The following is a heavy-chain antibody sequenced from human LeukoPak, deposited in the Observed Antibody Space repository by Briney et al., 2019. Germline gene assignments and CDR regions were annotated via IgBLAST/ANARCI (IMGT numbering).Heavy chain of an antibody. Sequence: GASVKVSCKASGYTFTGYYMHWVRQAPGQGLEWMGWINPNSGGTNYAQKFQGRVTMTRDTSISTAYMELSRLRSDDTAVYYCARDRRRYNWNYVFGYWGQGTLVTVSS. CDR3: ARDRRRYNWNYVFGY. CDR2: INPNSGGT. J-gene: IGHJ4*02. CDR1: GYTFTGYY. V-gene: IGHV1-2*02. D-gene: IGHD1-7*01.